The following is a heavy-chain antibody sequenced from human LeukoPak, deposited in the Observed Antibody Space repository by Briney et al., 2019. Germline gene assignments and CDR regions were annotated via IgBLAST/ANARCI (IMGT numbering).Heavy chain of an antibody. CDR3: AKSHGTLWLHWFDP. J-gene: IGHJ5*02. D-gene: IGHD1-26*01. CDR1: GFPFKRYA. CDR2: LSESGGRT. Sequence: GGPLSLPCAPCGFPFKRYAMLCAPDAPGKARVCFSALSESGGRTYSAHPVKGRYTITRDNSKNTLYVQMNSRSGEDTAVYYCAKSHGTLWLHWFDPWGQGTLVTVSS. V-gene: IGHV3-23*01.